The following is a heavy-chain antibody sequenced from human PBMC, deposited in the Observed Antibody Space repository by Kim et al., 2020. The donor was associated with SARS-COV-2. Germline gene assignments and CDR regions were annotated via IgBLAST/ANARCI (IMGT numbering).Heavy chain of an antibody. V-gene: IGHV3-74*01. J-gene: IGHJ4*02. CDR3: ARGSGSYCFDS. D-gene: IGHD1-26*01. Sequence: YAASVKGRFTISRDNAKSTLDLQMNSLRPEDTAVYYCARGSGSYCFDSWGQGVLVTVSS.